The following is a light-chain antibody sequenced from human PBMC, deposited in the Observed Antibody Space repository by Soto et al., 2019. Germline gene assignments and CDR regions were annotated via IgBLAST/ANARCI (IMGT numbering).Light chain of an antibody. CDR3: SSYTSSSTLLDV. Sequence: QSALTQPASVSGSPGQSITISCTGTSSDVGGYNYVSWYQQHPGKAPKLMIYDVSNRPSGVSNHFSGSKSGNTASLTISGLQAEDEADYYCSSYTSSSTLLDVFGTGTKVTVL. CDR2: DVS. CDR1: SSDVGGYNY. V-gene: IGLV2-14*01. J-gene: IGLJ1*01.